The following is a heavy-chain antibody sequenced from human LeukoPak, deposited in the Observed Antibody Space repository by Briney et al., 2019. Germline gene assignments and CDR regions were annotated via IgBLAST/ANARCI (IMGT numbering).Heavy chain of an antibody. J-gene: IGHJ4*02. Sequence: GGSLRLSCAASGFTFSSYSMNWVRQAPGKGLEWVSSISSSSSYIYYADSVKGRFTISRDNAKNSLYLQMNSLRAEDTAVYYCARAVGRWLQFDYWGQGTLVTVSS. CDR2: ISSSSSYI. D-gene: IGHD5-24*01. CDR3: ARAVGRWLQFDY. CDR1: GFTFSSYS. V-gene: IGHV3-21*01.